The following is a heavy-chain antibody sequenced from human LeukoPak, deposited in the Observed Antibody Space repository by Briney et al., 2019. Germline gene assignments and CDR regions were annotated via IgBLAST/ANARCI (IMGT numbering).Heavy chain of an antibody. D-gene: IGHD3-16*02. Sequence: ASVKVSCKASGYTFTSYDINWVRQATGQGLEWMGWMNPNSGNTGYAQKFQGRVTMTRDTSTSTVYMELSSLRSEDTAVYYCARDRDMITFGGVIVMVGYFDYWGQGTLVTVSS. V-gene: IGHV1-8*01. CDR3: ARDRDMITFGGVIVMVGYFDY. CDR1: GYTFTSYD. CDR2: MNPNSGNT. J-gene: IGHJ4*02.